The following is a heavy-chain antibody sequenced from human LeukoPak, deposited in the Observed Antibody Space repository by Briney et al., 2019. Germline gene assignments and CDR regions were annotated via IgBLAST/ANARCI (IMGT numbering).Heavy chain of an antibody. CDR3: AKDTSIGRYCTNGVCSPFDY. V-gene: IGHV3-23*01. Sequence: GGSLRLSCAASGFTFSNYAMSWVRQAPGKGLDWVSIIGRSGDSTYDADSVKGRFTISRDNSKNTLYLQMNSLRAEDTAVYYCAKDTSIGRYCTNGVCSPFDYWGQGTLVTVSS. CDR2: IGRSGDST. CDR1: GFTFSNYA. J-gene: IGHJ4*02. D-gene: IGHD2-8*01.